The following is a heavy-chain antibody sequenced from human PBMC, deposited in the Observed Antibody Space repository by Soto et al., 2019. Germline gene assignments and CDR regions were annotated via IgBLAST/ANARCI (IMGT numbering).Heavy chain of an antibody. CDR2: ISYSGSTI. Sequence: EVQLVESGGGLVQPGGSLRLSCAASGFDFDNYEMNWVRQAPGKGLEWISFISYSGSTIYFSDSVRGRFSISRDNSKNSLFLQMSSLRAEDSAIYYCARGAGFFYGVDVWGQGTKVTVSS. CDR1: GFDFDNYE. V-gene: IGHV3-48*03. J-gene: IGHJ6*02. CDR3: ARGAGFFYGVDV.